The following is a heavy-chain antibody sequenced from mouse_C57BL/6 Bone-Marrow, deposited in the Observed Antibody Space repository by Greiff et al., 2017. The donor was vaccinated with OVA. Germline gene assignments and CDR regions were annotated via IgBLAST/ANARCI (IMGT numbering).Heavy chain of an antibody. CDR3: THYYGSSNWYFDV. Sequence: VQLQQSGTVLARPGASVKMSCKTSGYTFTSYWMHWVKQRPGQGLEWIGAIYPGNSDTSYNQKFKCKAKLTAVTSASTAYMELSSLTNEDSAVYYCTHYYGSSNWYFDVWGTGTTVTVSS. J-gene: IGHJ1*03. V-gene: IGHV1-5*01. D-gene: IGHD1-1*01. CDR1: GYTFTSYW. CDR2: IYPGNSDT.